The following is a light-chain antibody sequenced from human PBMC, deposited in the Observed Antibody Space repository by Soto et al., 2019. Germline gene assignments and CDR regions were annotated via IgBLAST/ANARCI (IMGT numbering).Light chain of an antibody. CDR1: QSVSSN. CDR2: AVS. J-gene: IGKJ2*01. CDR3: QQHNHWPS. V-gene: IGKV3-15*01. Sequence: EMVMTQSPATLSVSQGDRATLSCRASQSVSSNLAWFQQKPGHAPRLLLYAVSTRATGVPGRFSGSGSGTEFTLTISSLQSEDSAVYYCQQHNHWPSFGQGTKLEIK.